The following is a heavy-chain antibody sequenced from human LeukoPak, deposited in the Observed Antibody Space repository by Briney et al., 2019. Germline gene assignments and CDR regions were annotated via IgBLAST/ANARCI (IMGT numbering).Heavy chain of an antibody. D-gene: IGHD6-19*01. J-gene: IGHJ4*02. Sequence: ASVKVSCKASGYTFTSYAMNWVRQAPGQGLEWMGWINTNTGNPTYAQGFTGRFVFSLDTSVSTAYLQISSLKAEDTAVYYCARGSYVPYSSGWYALGYWGQGTLVTVSS. CDR1: GYTFTSYA. CDR3: ARGSYVPYSSGWYALGY. CDR2: INTNTGNP. V-gene: IGHV7-4-1*02.